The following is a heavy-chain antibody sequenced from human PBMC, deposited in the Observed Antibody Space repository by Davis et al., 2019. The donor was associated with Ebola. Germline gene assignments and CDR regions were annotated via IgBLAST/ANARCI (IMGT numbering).Heavy chain of an antibody. CDR2: IKQDGSEE. J-gene: IGHJ4*02. CDR3: AKPDGYCSGGRGSCFPANY. Sequence: PGGSLRLSCAASGFTFSSYWMSWVRQAPGKGPEWVAHIKQDGSEEFYVDSVKGRFTISRDNAKNLLYLQMNSLRAEDTAVYFCAKPDGYCSGGRGSCFPANYWGQGTLVIVSS. CDR1: GFTFSSYW. D-gene: IGHD2-15*01. V-gene: IGHV3-7*03.